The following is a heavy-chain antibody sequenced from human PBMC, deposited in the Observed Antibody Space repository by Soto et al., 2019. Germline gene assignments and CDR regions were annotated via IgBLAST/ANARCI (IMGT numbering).Heavy chain of an antibody. CDR1: GYTFTSFG. J-gene: IGHJ4*02. CDR2: ISPYNGNT. D-gene: IGHD4-17*01. Sequence: ASVKVSCKASGYTFTSFGIKWVLQAPGQGLEWVGWISPYNGNTQNVERLQGRVTMTTDTSTSTAYMGLRSLRSDDTAVYYCARGRDYGDFYFDYWGQGTLVTVSS. CDR3: ARGRDYGDFYFDY. V-gene: IGHV1-18*01.